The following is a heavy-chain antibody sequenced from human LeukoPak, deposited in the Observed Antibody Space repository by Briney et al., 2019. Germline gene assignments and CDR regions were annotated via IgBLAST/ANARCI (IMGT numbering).Heavy chain of an antibody. CDR1: GYSFTSYW. V-gene: IGHV5-51*01. CDR2: IYPGDSDT. CDR3: ARQAMVGATTPYNWFDP. J-gene: IGHJ5*02. Sequence: GESLKISCKGSGYSFTSYWIGWVRQMPGKGLEWMGIIYPGDSDTRYSPSFQGQVTISADKSISTAYLQWSSLKASDTAMYYCARQAMVGATTPYNWFDPWGQGTLVTVSS. D-gene: IGHD1-26*01.